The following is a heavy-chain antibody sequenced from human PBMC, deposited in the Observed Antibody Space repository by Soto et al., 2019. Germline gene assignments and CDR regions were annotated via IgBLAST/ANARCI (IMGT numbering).Heavy chain of an antibody. V-gene: IGHV4-30-4*02. J-gene: IGHJ4*02. Sequence: RSETLSLTCTVSGGSISSGDYYWSWIRQPPGKGLEWIGYIYYSGSTFYNPSLKNRVTISLDTSKIQFSLKLSSVTAADTAVYYCARGGFSADFGYWGQGTLVTVSS. CDR3: ARGGFSADFGY. CDR1: GGSISSGDYY. CDR2: IYYSGST.